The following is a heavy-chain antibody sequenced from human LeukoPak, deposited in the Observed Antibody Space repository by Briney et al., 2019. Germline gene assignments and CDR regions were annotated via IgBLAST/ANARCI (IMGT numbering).Heavy chain of an antibody. V-gene: IGHV3-7*01. J-gene: IGHJ4*02. CDR2: IKQDGSEK. CDR1: GFTFSSYW. D-gene: IGHD3-22*01. CDR3: ARGGYYYDSSGYYAHHY. Sequence: GGSLRLSCAASGFTFSSYWMSWVRQAPGKGLEWVANIKQDGSEKYYVDSVKGRFTISRDNAKNSLYLQMNSLRAEDTAVYYCARGGYYYDSSGYYAHHYWGQGTLVTVSS.